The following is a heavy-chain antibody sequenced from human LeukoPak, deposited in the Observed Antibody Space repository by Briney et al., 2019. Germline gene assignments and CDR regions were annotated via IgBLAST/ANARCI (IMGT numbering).Heavy chain of an antibody. V-gene: IGHV4-39*07. Sequence: SFTSYWIGWVRQMPGKGLEWIGSISYTGNTYYNPSLKSRVTISVDTSKNQFSLKLSSVTAADTAVYYCARKGDILTGYYFDYWGQGTLVTVSS. CDR3: ARKGDILTGYYFDY. CDR1: SFTSYW. D-gene: IGHD3-9*01. J-gene: IGHJ4*02. CDR2: ISYTGNT.